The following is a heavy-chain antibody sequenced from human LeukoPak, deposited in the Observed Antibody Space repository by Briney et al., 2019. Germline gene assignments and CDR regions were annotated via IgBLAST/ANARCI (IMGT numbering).Heavy chain of an antibody. V-gene: IGHV4-34*01. J-gene: IGHJ6*02. CDR1: GGSFSGYY. CDR2: INHSGST. Sequence: SETLSLTCAVYGGSFSGYYWSWIRQPPGKGLERIGEINHSGSTNYNPSLKSRVTISVDTSKNQFSLKLSSVTAADTAVYYCARVGRRASPNYGMDVWGQGTTVTVSS. D-gene: IGHD1-26*01. CDR3: ARVGRRASPNYGMDV.